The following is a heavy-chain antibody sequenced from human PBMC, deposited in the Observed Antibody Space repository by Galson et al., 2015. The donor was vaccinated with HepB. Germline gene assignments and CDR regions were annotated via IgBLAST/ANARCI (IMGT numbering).Heavy chain of an antibody. CDR2: KHSTGST. CDR3: ARDRGSGWYDH. CDR1: GGSISGYY. J-gene: IGHJ5*02. Sequence: ETLSLTCTVSGGSISGYYWSWIRQPAGKGLEWIGRKHSTGSTNHNSSLNSRITMSVDTSKNKFSLKLSSVTAADTAVYYCARDRGSGWYDHWGQGNLVTVSS. V-gene: IGHV4-4*07. D-gene: IGHD6-19*01.